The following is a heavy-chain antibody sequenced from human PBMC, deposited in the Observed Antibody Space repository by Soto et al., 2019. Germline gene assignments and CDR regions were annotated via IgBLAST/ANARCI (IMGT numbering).Heavy chain of an antibody. J-gene: IGHJ6*02. V-gene: IGHV5-51*01. Sequence: GESLKISCKGSGYSFTSYWIGWVRQMPGKGLEWMGIIYRDDSDTRYSPSFQGQVTISADKSISTAYLQWSSLKASDTAMYYCARDVYCSGGSCYFDYYGMDVWGQGTTVTVSS. CDR2: IYRDDSDT. D-gene: IGHD2-15*01. CDR3: ARDVYCSGGSCYFDYYGMDV. CDR1: GYSFTSYW.